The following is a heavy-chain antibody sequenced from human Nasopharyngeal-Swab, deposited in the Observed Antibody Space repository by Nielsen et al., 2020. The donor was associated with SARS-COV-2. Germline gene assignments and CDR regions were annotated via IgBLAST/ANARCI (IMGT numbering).Heavy chain of an antibody. J-gene: IGHJ4*02. V-gene: IGHV3-66*02. CDR1: GFTVSSNY. CDR2: IYSGGST. CDR3: AKDLGYCSSTSCAAGSFDY. D-gene: IGHD2-2*01. Sequence: GESLKISCAASGFTVSSNYMSWVRQAPGKGLEWVSVIYSGGSTYYADSVKGRFTISRDNSKNTLYLQMNSLRAEDTAVYYCAKDLGYCSSTSCAAGSFDYWGQGTLVTVSS.